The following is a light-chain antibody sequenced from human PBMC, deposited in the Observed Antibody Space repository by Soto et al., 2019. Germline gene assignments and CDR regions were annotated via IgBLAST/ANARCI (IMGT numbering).Light chain of an antibody. Sequence: ELVMTQSPATLSVSPGERVTLSCRASQSLTNNLAWYQHRPGQAPSLLIYGASTRATGVPARFSGSGSGTEFTLTISSLQSEDVAADYCQHLNNWSPELTFGEGTKVDIK. CDR1: QSLTNN. CDR2: GAS. CDR3: QHLNNWSPELT. J-gene: IGKJ4*01. V-gene: IGKV3-15*01.